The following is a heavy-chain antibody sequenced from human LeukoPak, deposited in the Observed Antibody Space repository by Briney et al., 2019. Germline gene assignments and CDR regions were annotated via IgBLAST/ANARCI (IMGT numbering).Heavy chain of an antibody. V-gene: IGHV4-34*01. D-gene: IGHD2-2*01. J-gene: IGHJ4*02. CDR3: ARRRARGYCSSTGCLYFDY. CDR2: INHSGST. Sequence: SETLSLTCAVYGGSFSGYYWSWIRHRPGKGLEWIGEINHSGSTNYNPSLKSRVTISVDTSKNQFSLKLSSVTAADTAVYYCARRRARGYCSSTGCLYFDYWGQGTLVTVSS. CDR1: GGSFSGYY.